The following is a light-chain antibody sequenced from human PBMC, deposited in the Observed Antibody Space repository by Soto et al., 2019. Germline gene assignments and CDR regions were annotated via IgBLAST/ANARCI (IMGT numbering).Light chain of an antibody. CDR1: QSVSSN. J-gene: IGKJ3*01. Sequence: EIVMTQSPVTLSVSPGERATLSCRASQSVSSNLAWYQQKPGQTLRLLIYDASARATGIPARFSGSGSGTEFTLTISSLQSEDFAAYFCQHYNNWPLTFGPGTKVDI. CDR3: QHYNNWPLT. CDR2: DAS. V-gene: IGKV3-15*01.